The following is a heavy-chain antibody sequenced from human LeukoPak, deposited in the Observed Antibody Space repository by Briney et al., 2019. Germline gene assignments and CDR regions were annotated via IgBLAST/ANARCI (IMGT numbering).Heavy chain of an antibody. CDR2: MYSGGIT. Sequence: GGSLRLSCEASGFTVSSNYMTWVRQAPGKGLEWLSVMYSGGITYHADSVKGRFTISRDNSKNTLYLQMNSLRPDDTAVYYCAREEMTTVSASYYFFALDVWAKGPRSPSP. V-gene: IGHV3-66*02. D-gene: IGHD4-11*01. CDR3: AREEMTTVSASYYFFALDV. J-gene: IGHJ6*02. CDR1: GFTVSSNY.